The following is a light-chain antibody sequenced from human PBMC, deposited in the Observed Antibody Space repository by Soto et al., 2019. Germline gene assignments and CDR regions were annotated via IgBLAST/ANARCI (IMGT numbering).Light chain of an antibody. CDR3: QQYYSYST. CDR1: QGISSY. Sequence: TQYPSSLSASTGDRVTITCRASQGISSYLAWYQQKPGKAPKLLIYAASTLQSGVPSRFSGSGSGTDFTLTISCLQSEDFATYYCQQYYSYSTFGQGTRLEIK. CDR2: AAS. J-gene: IGKJ5*01. V-gene: IGKV1-8*01.